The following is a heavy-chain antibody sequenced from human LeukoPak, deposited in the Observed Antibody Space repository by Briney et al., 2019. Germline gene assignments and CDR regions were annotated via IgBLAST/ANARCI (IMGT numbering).Heavy chain of an antibody. CDR1: GFIFSSYG. D-gene: IGHD6-19*01. CDR3: ARARLEIAMTDHYYFDY. CDR2: IYTDGTT. V-gene: IGHV3-53*01. J-gene: IGHJ4*02. Sequence: GSLRLSCAASGFIFSSYGMSWVRQAPGKGLEWVSVIYTDGTTYYADSVKGRFSISRDNSKSTLYLQMNSLRAEDTAVYYCARARLEIAMTDHYYFDYWGQGTLVTVSS.